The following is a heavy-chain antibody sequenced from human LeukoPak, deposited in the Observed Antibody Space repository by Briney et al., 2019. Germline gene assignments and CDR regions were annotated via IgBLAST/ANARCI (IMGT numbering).Heavy chain of an antibody. CDR2: INPTGGDT. V-gene: IGHV1-46*01. CDR3: ARGLGYSSGWSEY. J-gene: IGHJ4*02. Sequence: ASVKVSCKASGYIFTDYYIHWVRQAPGQGLEWIGIINPTGGDTVYSQKFQGRLTMTRDTSTNTVYMELSSLKSEDTAMFYCARGLGYSSGWSEYWGQGTLLAVSS. CDR1: GYIFTDYY. D-gene: IGHD6-19*01.